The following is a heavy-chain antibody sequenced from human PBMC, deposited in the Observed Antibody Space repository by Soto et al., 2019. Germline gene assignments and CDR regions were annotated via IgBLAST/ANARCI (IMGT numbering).Heavy chain of an antibody. J-gene: IGHJ4*02. Sequence: SVKGSCKVSGYTFTSSVIGWVRQAPGQGLEWMGCISAYNGNKNYAQKLQGRVTMTTDTSTSTAYMELRSLRSEETAVYYCARDQGSGTLDYWGQGTLVTVSS. V-gene: IGHV1-18*01. D-gene: IGHD1-1*01. CDR3: ARDQGSGTLDY. CDR2: ISAYNGNK. CDR1: GYTFTSSV.